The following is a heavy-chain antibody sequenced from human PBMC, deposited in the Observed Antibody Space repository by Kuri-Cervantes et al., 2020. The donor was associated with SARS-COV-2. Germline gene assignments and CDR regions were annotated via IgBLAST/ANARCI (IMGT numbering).Heavy chain of an antibody. Sequence: ASVKVSCKASGYTFSDYYVYWVRQAPGQGLEWMGWINPNSGGTNYAQKFQGWVTMTRDTSISTAYMELSRLRSDDTAVYYCATGMVRGLIQSYYYVMDVWGQGTTVTVSS. J-gene: IGHJ6*02. CDR3: ATGMVRGLIQSYYYVMDV. CDR2: INPNSGGT. D-gene: IGHD3-10*01. CDR1: GYTFSDYY. V-gene: IGHV1-2*04.